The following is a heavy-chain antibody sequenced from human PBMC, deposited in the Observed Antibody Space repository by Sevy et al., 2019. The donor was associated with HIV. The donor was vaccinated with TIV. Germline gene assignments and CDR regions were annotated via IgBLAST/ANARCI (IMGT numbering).Heavy chain of an antibody. J-gene: IGHJ5*02. CDR3: AKGTNIAARNNWFDP. D-gene: IGHD6-6*01. CDR1: GFTFSSYA. V-gene: IGHV3-23*01. CDR2: ISGSGGST. Sequence: GGSLRLSCAASGFTFSSYAMSWVRQAPGKGLEWVSAISGSGGSTYYADSVKGRFTISRDNSKNTLYLQMNSLRDEDTAVYYCAKGTNIAARNNWFDPWGQGTLVTVSS.